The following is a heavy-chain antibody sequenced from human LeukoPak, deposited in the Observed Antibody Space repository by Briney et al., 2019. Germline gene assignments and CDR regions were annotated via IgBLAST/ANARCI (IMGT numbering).Heavy chain of an antibody. J-gene: IGHJ6*02. D-gene: IGHD3-22*01. V-gene: IGHV5-51*01. CDR1: GYSFTSYW. Sequence: GESLKISCKGSGYSFTSYWIGWVRQMPGKGLEWMGIIYPGDSDTRYSPSFQGQVTISADKSIRTAYLQWSSLKASDTDMYYCATSTPPHYYDSSGYYKDSHYSGIDVCGQRTTLTLSS. CDR2: IYPGDSDT. CDR3: ATSTPPHYYDSSGYYKDSHYSGIDV.